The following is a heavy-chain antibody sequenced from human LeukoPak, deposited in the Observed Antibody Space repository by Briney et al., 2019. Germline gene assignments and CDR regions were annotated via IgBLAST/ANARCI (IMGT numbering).Heavy chain of an antibody. Sequence: SETLSLTCTVSGGSISSGDYYWSWIRQPPGKGLGWIGYIYYSGSTYYNPSLKSRVTISVDTSKNQFSLKLSSVTAADTAVYYCARVLGYDAFDIWGQGTMVTVSS. CDR2: IYYSGST. D-gene: IGHD3-3*02. CDR1: GGSISSGDYY. J-gene: IGHJ3*02. V-gene: IGHV4-30-4*01. CDR3: ARVLGYDAFDI.